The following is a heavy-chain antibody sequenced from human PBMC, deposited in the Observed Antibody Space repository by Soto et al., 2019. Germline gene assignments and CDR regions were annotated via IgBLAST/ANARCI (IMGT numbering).Heavy chain of an antibody. Sequence: GESLKISCKGSGYTFATNWIAWVRQMPGKGLEWMGIIYPGDSDTRYSPSFQGQVTISADKSVSTAYLQWSSLKASDTAIYFCARLELTGLDNWGQGTPVTVSS. CDR1: GYTFATNW. D-gene: IGHD3-9*01. V-gene: IGHV5-51*01. CDR3: ARLELTGLDN. CDR2: IYPGDSDT. J-gene: IGHJ4*02.